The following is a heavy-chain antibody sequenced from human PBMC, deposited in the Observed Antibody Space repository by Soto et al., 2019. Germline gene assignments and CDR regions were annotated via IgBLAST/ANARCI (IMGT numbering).Heavy chain of an antibody. CDR1: GYTFTSYD. CDR3: TLKKGIVVVPAAKSYYYMDV. Sequence: GASVKVSCKASGYTFTSYDINWVRQATGQGLEWMGWMNPNSGNTGYAQKFQGRVTMTRNTSISTAYMELSSLRSEDTAVYYCTLKKGIVVVPAAKSYYYMDVWGKGTTVTVSS. V-gene: IGHV1-8*01. CDR2: MNPNSGNT. J-gene: IGHJ6*03. D-gene: IGHD2-2*01.